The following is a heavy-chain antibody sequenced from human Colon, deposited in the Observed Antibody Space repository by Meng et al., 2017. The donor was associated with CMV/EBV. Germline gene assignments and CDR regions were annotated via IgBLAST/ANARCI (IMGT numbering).Heavy chain of an antibody. CDR1: GDSINTSEYS. CDR3: ARGGDNWAHHWFDP. CDR2: ISHTGRT. Sequence: QVQLQESGSGLVKPSQTLSLACAVSGDSINTSEYSWSWIRQPPGKGLEWIGYISHTGRTHYSPSLKSRVILSLDMSKNHFFLTLTSVTAADTAVYYCARGGDNWAHHWFDPWGQGTLVTVSS. V-gene: IGHV4-30-2*01. J-gene: IGHJ5*02. D-gene: IGHD1-20*01.